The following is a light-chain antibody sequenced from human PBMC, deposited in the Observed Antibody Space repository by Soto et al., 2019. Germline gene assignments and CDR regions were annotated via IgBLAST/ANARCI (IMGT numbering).Light chain of an antibody. CDR1: SSNIGSNT. CDR2: SNN. Sequence: QPVLTQPPSASGTPGQRVTISCSGSSSNIGSNTVNWYQQLPGTAPKLLIYSNNQRPSGVPDRFSGSTSGTSASLAISGLQSEDEADYYCAAWDDSLNGWVFGGGTKLTVL. V-gene: IGLV1-44*01. J-gene: IGLJ3*02. CDR3: AAWDDSLNGWV.